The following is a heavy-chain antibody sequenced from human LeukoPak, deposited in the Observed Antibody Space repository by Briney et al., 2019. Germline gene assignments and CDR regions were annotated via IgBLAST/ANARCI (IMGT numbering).Heavy chain of an antibody. CDR1: GYTFTSYG. Sequence: ASVKVSCKASGYTFTSYGISWVRQAPGQGLEWMGRIIPIFGTANYAQKFQGRVTITTDESTSTAYMELSSLRSEDTAVYYCARVCSSTSCYASSYYMDVWGKGTTVTVSS. D-gene: IGHD2-2*01. J-gene: IGHJ6*03. CDR2: IIPIFGTA. CDR3: ARVCSSTSCYASSYYMDV. V-gene: IGHV1-69*05.